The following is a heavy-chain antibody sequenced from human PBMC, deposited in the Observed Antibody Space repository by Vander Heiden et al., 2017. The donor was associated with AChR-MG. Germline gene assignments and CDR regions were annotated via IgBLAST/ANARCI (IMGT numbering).Heavy chain of an antibody. V-gene: IGHV3-23*01. Sequence: EVQLLESGGGLVQPGGSLRLSCAASGLTVSSYAMSWVRQAPGEGLEGVSAISGSGGSTYYADSVKGRFTISRDNSKNTLYLQMNSLRAEDTAVYYCARRRSGSYLDYWGQGTLVTVSS. J-gene: IGHJ4*02. CDR3: ARRRSGSYLDY. CDR1: GLTVSSYA. D-gene: IGHD3-10*01. CDR2: ISGSGGST.